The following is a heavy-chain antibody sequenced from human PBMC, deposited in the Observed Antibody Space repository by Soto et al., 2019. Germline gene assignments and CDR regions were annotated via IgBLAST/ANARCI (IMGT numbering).Heavy chain of an antibody. Sequence: VQLVESGGGLVKPGGSLRLSCAASGFTFSDYYMTWIRQAPGKGLEWVSYIVSSSAYTKYADSVRGRFTISRDNAKNSLYLEINSLRAEDTAVYYCARLRASSWYMGGYLDYWGQGTLVTVSS. CDR1: GFTFSDYY. CDR3: ARLRASSWYMGGYLDY. CDR2: IVSSSAYT. D-gene: IGHD6-13*01. V-gene: IGHV3-11*06. J-gene: IGHJ4*02.